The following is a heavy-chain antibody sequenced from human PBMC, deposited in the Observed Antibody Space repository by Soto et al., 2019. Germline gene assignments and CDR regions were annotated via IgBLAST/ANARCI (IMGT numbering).Heavy chain of an antibody. D-gene: IGHD3-22*01. V-gene: IGHV1-46*01. Sequence: GASVKVSCKASGYTFTSYYMHWVRQAPGQGLEWMGIINPSGGSTSYAQKFQGRVTMTRDTSTSTVYMELSSLRSEDTAVYYCARDNYYDSSGYYWPLEDYYYGMDVWGQGTTVTVS. CDR1: GYTFTSYY. CDR2: INPSGGST. J-gene: IGHJ6*02. CDR3: ARDNYYDSSGYYWPLEDYYYGMDV.